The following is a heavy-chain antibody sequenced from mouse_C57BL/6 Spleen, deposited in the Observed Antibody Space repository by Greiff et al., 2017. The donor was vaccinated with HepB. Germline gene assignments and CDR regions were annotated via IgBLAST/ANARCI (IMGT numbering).Heavy chain of an antibody. CDR3: ARPSGDFDD. Sequence: VQLQQPGAELVKPGASVKLSCKASGYTFTSYWMQWVKQRPGQGLEWIGEIDPSDSYTNYNQKFKGKATLTVDTSSSTAYMQLSSLTSEDSAVYYCARPSGDFDDWGQGTTLTVSS. V-gene: IGHV1-50*01. CDR1: GYTFTSYW. J-gene: IGHJ2*01. D-gene: IGHD6-1*01. CDR2: IDPSDSYT.